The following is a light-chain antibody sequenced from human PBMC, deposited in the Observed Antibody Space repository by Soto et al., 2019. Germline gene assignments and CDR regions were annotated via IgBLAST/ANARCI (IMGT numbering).Light chain of an antibody. V-gene: IGLV6-57*04. CDR2: ENN. CDR3: QSYDSDFVV. CDR1: SGSIANNY. J-gene: IGLJ2*01. Sequence: NFMLTQPHSVSESPGKTLSISCTRSSGSIANNYVQWYQQRPGSAPTTVIYENNQRLSGVRDRFSGSTDGSSNCASLTSSGLQPEDEADNYCQSYDSDFVVFGGGTTLTVL.